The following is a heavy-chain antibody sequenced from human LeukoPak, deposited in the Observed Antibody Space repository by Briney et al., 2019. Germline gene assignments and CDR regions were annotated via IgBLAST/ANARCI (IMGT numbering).Heavy chain of an antibody. CDR3: ATIKRGSIFGDFDF. J-gene: IGHJ4*02. Sequence: SETLSLTCTVSGGSISSHYWSWSRQPPGKGLKWIAYLFDSVNTKDNPSLQSRLTLSADTSKNQFSLRLSSVTAADTAVYYCATIKRGSIFGDFDFWGQGIKVTVSS. D-gene: IGHD5-18*01. CDR2: LFDSVNT. V-gene: IGHV4-59*11. CDR1: GGSISSHY.